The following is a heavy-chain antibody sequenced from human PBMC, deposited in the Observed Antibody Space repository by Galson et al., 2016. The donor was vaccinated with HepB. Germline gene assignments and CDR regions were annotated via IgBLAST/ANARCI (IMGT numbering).Heavy chain of an antibody. CDR2: ISYDGSHK. Sequence: SLRLSCAASGFSFSNYGMHWVRQAPGKGLEWVAVISYDGSHKFYTDSVRGRFPISRDNSKNTLYLQMNSLRAEDTAVYYFAKGDLSGDSIDYWGQGTLVTVSS. J-gene: IGHJ4*02. CDR1: GFSFSNYG. D-gene: IGHD2-21*02. V-gene: IGHV3-30*18. CDR3: AKGDLSGDSIDY.